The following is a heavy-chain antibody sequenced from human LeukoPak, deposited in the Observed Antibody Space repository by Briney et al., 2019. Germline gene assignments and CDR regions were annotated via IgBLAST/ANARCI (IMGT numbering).Heavy chain of an antibody. CDR1: GFNFSYYW. Sequence: PGGSLRLSCAGSGFNFSYYWMSWVRQAPGKGLEWVSYISSSGSTIYYADSVKGRFTISRDNAKNSLYLQMNSLRAEDTAVYYCARAGDFSFKDWGQGTLVTVSS. CDR2: ISSSGSTI. V-gene: IGHV3-11*04. CDR3: ARAGDFSFKD. D-gene: IGHD3-3*01. J-gene: IGHJ4*02.